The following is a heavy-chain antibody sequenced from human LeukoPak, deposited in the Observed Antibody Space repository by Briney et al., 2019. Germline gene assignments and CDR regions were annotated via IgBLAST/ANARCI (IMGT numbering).Heavy chain of an antibody. CDR1: GGSISSSIYY. CDR2: IYYTGST. Sequence: SSETLSLTCTVSGGSISSSIYYWGWIRQPPGEGLEWIGSIYYTGSTYSNPSLKSRVTISVDTSKNQFSLKLSSVTAADTAVYYCARVPTVTFFDYRGQGTLVTVSS. V-gene: IGHV4-39*01. CDR3: ARVPTVTFFDY. J-gene: IGHJ4*02. D-gene: IGHD4-17*01.